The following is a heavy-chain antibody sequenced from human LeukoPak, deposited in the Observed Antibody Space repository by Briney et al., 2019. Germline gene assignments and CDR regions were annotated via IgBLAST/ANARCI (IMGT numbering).Heavy chain of an antibody. CDR3: ARPFWSGRGPADAFDI. V-gene: IGHV1-69*05. CDR2: INPIFGTA. CDR1: VGTFRSYS. D-gene: IGHD3-3*01. Sequence: SVKVSCKASVGTFRSYSISWVRQAAGQGLEWMGGINPIFGTANYAQKFQGRVTITTDESTSTAYMELSSLRSEDTAVYYCARPFWSGRGPADAFDIWGQGTMVTVSS. J-gene: IGHJ3*02.